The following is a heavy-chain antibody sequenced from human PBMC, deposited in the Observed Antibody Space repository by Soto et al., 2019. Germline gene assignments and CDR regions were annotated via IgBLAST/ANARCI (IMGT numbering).Heavy chain of an antibody. D-gene: IGHD3-10*01. Sequence: QVQLQQWGAGLLKPSETLSLTCAVYGWSFSGYYWSWIRQPPGKGLEWIGEINHSGSTNYNPSLKARVTISADTTNNQFTLKLSSVAAAVTAVYYCARADNYGNGSWTPPGPFAPWGQEILVTVSS. J-gene: IGHJ5*02. CDR3: ARADNYGNGSWTPPGPFAP. V-gene: IGHV4-34*01. CDR2: INHSGST. CDR1: GWSFSGYY.